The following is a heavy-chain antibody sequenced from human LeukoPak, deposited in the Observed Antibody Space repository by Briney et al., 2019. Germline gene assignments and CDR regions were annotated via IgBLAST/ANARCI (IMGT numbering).Heavy chain of an antibody. CDR3: ASFSWGSFDY. Sequence: SETLSLTCTVSGASISSSYSSWIRQPPGEGLEWIGYIFYSGRTNYNPTLKSRVTISADTSKNQFSLKLSSVNAADTAVYYCASFSWGSFDYGGQGTLVTVST. J-gene: IGHJ4*02. D-gene: IGHD3-16*01. CDR2: IFYSGRT. V-gene: IGHV4-59*01. CDR1: GASISSSY.